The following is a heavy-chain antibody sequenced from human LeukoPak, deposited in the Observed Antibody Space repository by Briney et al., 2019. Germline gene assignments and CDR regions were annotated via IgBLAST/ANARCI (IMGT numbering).Heavy chain of an antibody. CDR2: INPKSGGT. V-gene: IGHV1-2*02. D-gene: IGHD6-19*01. J-gene: IGHJ4*02. CDR1: GYSFTGYY. CDR3: AKVGEDTTGWYNYYFDY. Sequence: GASVKVSCKASGYSFTGYYMHWVRQAPGQRLEWMGWINPKSGGTNYEQKFQSRVTMTRDTSISTAYMELSSQRSDDTAVYYCAKVGEDTTGWYNYYFDYWGQGTLVTVSS.